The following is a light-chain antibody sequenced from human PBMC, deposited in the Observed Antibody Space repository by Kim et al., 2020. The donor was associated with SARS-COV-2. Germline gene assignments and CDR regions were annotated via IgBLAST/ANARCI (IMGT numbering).Light chain of an antibody. CDR2: DAS. Sequence: SPGERATLSCRASQSVSSYLAWYQQKPGQAPRLLIYDASNRATGIPARFSGSGSGTDFTLTISRLEPEDFAVYYCQQRSNWPPLTFGGGTKVDIK. J-gene: IGKJ4*01. V-gene: IGKV3-11*01. CDR1: QSVSSY. CDR3: QQRSNWPPLT.